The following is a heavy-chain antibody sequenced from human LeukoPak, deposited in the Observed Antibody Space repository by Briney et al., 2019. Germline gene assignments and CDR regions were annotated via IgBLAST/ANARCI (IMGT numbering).Heavy chain of an antibody. J-gene: IGHJ4*02. V-gene: IGHV3-23*01. CDR3: AKENHCSGGSCYYGLDY. CDR1: GFTFSSYA. CDR2: ISGSGGSR. D-gene: IGHD2-15*01. Sequence: PGGSLRLSCAASGFTFSSYAMSWVRQAPGKGLEWVSGISGSGGSRYYADSVKGRVTISRDNSKNTLYLQMNSLRAEDTAVYYCAKENHCSGGSCYYGLDYWGQGTLVTVSS.